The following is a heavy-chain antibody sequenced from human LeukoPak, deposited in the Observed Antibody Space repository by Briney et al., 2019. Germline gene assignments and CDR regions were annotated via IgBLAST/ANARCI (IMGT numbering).Heavy chain of an antibody. J-gene: IGHJ3*02. CDR2: IIPIFGTA. CDR1: GGTFSSYA. CDR3: ARKGYYDSSGYYVHAFDI. V-gene: IGHV1-69*05. D-gene: IGHD3-22*01. Sequence: SVKVSCKASGGTFSSYAISWVRQAPGQGLDWMGGIIPIFGTANYAQKFQGRVTITTDESTSTAYMELSSLRSEDTAVYYCARKGYYDSSGYYVHAFDIWGQGTMVTVSS.